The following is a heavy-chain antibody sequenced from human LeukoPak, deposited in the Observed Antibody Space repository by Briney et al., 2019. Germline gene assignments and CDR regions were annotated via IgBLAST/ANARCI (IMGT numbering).Heavy chain of an antibody. V-gene: IGHV3-21*01. D-gene: IGHD3-16*01. CDR1: GFTFSSYS. Sequence: GGSLRLSCAASGFTFSSYSMNWVRQAPGKGLEWVSSISSSSSYIYYADSVKGRFTISRDNAKNSLYLQMNSLRAEDTAVYYCARVPSPKFGKAFDYWGQGTLVTVSS. CDR2: ISSSSSYI. CDR3: ARVPSPKFGKAFDY. J-gene: IGHJ4*02.